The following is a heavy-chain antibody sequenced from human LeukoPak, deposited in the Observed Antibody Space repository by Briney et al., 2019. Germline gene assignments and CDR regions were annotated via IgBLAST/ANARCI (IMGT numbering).Heavy chain of an antibody. V-gene: IGHV1-69*04. J-gene: IGHJ4*02. CDR1: GGTFSSYA. D-gene: IGHD4-11*01. Sequence: GASVTVSCKASGGTFSSYAISWVRQAPGQGLEWMGRIIPIFGIANYAQKFQGRVTITADKSTSTAYMELSSLRSEDTAVYYCARGGTVTTFDYWGQGTLVTVSS. CDR2: IIPIFGIA. CDR3: ARGGTVTTFDY.